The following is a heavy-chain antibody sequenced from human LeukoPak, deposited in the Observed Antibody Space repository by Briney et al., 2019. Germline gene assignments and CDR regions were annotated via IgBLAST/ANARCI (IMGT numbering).Heavy chain of an antibody. V-gene: IGHV4-34*01. D-gene: IGHD4-17*01. CDR1: GGSFSGYY. CDR2: INHSGST. J-gene: IGHJ5*02. CDR3: ARASWATVTYNWFDL. Sequence: PSETLSLTCAVYGGSFSGYYWSWIRQPPGKGLEWIGEINHSGSTNYNPSLKSRVTISVDTSKNQFSLKLSSVTAADTAVYYCARASWATVTYNWFDLWGQGTLVTVSS.